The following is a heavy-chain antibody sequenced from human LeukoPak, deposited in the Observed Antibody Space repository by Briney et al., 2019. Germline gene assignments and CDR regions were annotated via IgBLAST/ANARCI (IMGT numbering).Heavy chain of an antibody. J-gene: IGHJ4*02. CDR3: ARGAVIQYSSSWYSHLFSDY. D-gene: IGHD6-13*01. Sequence: GGSLRLSCAASGFPFSSYAMSWVRQAPGKGLEWVLTISVSGGSTYYADSVKGRFTISRDTSKNTRYLQMNSLRAEDTAVYYCARGAVIQYSSSWYSHLFSDYWGQGTLVTVPS. CDR1: GFPFSSYA. CDR2: ISVSGGST. V-gene: IGHV3-23*01.